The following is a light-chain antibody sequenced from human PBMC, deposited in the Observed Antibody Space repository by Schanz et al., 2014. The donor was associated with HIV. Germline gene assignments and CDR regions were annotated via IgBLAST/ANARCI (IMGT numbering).Light chain of an antibody. J-gene: IGLJ2*01. Sequence: QSALTQPASVSGSPGQSITISCTGTSSDVGSYNLVSWYQQHPGKAPKLMIYEVSKRPSGVSNRFSGSKSGNTASLTISGLRAEDEADYYCSSYTSSSTLVFGGGTKLTVL. V-gene: IGLV2-14*02. CDR2: EVS. CDR1: SSDVGSYNL. CDR3: SSYTSSSTLV.